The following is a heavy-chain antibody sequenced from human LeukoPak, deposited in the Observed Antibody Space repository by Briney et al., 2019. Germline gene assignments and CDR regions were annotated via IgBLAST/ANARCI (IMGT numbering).Heavy chain of an antibody. J-gene: IGHJ6*01. Sequence: SETLSLTCAVYGGSFSGYHWSWIRQPPGKGLEWIGEINHSGSTNYNPSLKSRVTISVDTSKNQFSLKLSSVTAADTAVYYCARGKWLQLRDYYYYGLDVWGKGPRSPSPQ. CDR2: INHSGST. D-gene: IGHD5-24*01. CDR3: ARGKWLQLRDYYYYGLDV. V-gene: IGHV4-34*01. CDR1: GGSFSGYH.